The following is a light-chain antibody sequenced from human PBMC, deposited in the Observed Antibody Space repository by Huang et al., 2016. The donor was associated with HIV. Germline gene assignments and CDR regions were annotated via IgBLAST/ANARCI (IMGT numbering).Light chain of an antibody. CDR2: AAS. V-gene: IGKV1-39*01. J-gene: IGKJ5*01. CDR3: QQRFSTTIT. Sequence: DIQMTQSPPSLSASVGDSVTIACRASQNVNTYLNWYQQKPGQAPRLLIFAASRLRSGVPSRVSGSGSGTEFTLTISNLQLEDFATYYCQQRFSTTITFGQGTRLDIK. CDR1: QNVNTY.